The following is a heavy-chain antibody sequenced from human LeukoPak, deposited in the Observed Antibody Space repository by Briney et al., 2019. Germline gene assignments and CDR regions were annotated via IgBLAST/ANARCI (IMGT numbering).Heavy chain of an antibody. CDR2: INLNSGGT. CDR3: AIVGAPQGWFEP. D-gene: IGHD1-26*01. J-gene: IGHJ5*02. V-gene: IGHV1-2*02. CDR1: RYTLTGYY. Sequence: GASVKVSCKASRYTLTGYYMHWVRQPPGQGLEWMGWINLNSGGTNYAQKFQGRVTMTMDTSISTAYMELSRLGSDDTAVYYCAIVGAPQGWFEPWGQGTLVIVSS.